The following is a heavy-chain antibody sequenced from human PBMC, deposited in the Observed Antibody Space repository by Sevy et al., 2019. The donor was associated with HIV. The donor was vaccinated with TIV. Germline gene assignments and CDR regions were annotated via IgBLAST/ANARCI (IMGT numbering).Heavy chain of an antibody. CDR1: GFTFSSYG. Sequence: GGSLRLSCAASGFTFSSYGMHWVRQAPGKGLEWVAVISYDGSNKYYADSVKGRFTISRDNSKNTLYLQMNSLRAEDTTVYYCAKGPSSWYLAAGPYFDYWGQGTLVTVSS. CDR3: AKGPSSWYLAAGPYFDY. J-gene: IGHJ4*02. CDR2: ISYDGSNK. D-gene: IGHD6-13*01. V-gene: IGHV3-30*18.